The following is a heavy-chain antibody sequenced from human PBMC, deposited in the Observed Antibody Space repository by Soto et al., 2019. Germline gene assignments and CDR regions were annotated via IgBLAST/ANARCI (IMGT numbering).Heavy chain of an antibody. CDR1: VGTFSSYT. J-gene: IGHJ3*02. CDR2: IIPILGIA. Sequence: GASVKVSCKASVGTFSSYTISWVRQATGQGLEWMGRIIPILGIANYAQKFQGRVTITADKSTSTAYMELSSLRSEDTAVYYCARADCSSTSCDSDDAFDIWGQGTMVTVSS. D-gene: IGHD2-2*01. CDR3: ARADCSSTSCDSDDAFDI. V-gene: IGHV1-69*02.